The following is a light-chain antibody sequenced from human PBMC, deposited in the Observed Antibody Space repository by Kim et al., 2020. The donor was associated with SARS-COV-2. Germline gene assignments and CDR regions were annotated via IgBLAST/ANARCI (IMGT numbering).Light chain of an antibody. CDR2: YVS. V-gene: IGKV1-5*01. Sequence: SIGDRVAITCRASQSFSSYLTLYQEKPRKAPKLLIYYVSSLESGVPPSFNGSGSGTELTLTISSVQPDDFATHYWQQYISYPDTFGEGPKREI. CDR1: QSFSSY. CDR3: QQYISYPDT. J-gene: IGKJ2*01.